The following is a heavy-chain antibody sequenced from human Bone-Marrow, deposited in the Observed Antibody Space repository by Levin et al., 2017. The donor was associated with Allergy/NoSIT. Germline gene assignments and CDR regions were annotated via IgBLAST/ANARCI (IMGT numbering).Heavy chain of an antibody. Sequence: GGSLRLSCAASGFTFSSYAMSWVRQAPGKGLEWVSAISGSGGSTYYADSVKGRFTISRDNSKNTLYLQMNSLRAEDTAVYYCARSSGATYYFDYWGQGTLVTVSS. CDR1: GFTFSSYA. CDR3: ARSSGATYYFDY. D-gene: IGHD6-25*01. J-gene: IGHJ4*02. CDR2: ISGSGGST. V-gene: IGHV3-23*01.